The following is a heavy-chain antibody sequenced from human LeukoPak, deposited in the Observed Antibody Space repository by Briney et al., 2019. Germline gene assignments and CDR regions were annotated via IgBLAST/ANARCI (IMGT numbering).Heavy chain of an antibody. CDR2: INQDGSEK. Sequence: GGSLRLSCVASGFTFSSYWMSWVRQAPGKGLEWVANINQDGSEKYYVDSVKGRFTISRDNTKNSLYLQTNSLRVEDTAVYYCARWSYWAFDIWGQGTMVTVSS. CDR3: ARWSYWAFDI. CDR1: GFTFSSYW. J-gene: IGHJ3*02. D-gene: IGHD3-10*01. V-gene: IGHV3-7*01.